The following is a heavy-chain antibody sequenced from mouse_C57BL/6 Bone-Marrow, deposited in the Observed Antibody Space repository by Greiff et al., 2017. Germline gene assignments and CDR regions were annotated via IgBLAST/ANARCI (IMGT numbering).Heavy chain of an antibody. Sequence: VQGVESGPGLVAPSQSLSITCTVSGFSLTSYGVHWVRQPPGKGLEWLVVIWSDGSTTYNSALKSRLSISKDNSKSQVFLKMNSLQTDDTAMYYCARAPLTTVVATDAMDYWGQGTSVTGSS. CDR3: ARAPLTTVVATDAMDY. CDR1: GFSLTSYG. CDR2: IWSDGST. D-gene: IGHD1-1*01. J-gene: IGHJ4*01. V-gene: IGHV2-6*03.